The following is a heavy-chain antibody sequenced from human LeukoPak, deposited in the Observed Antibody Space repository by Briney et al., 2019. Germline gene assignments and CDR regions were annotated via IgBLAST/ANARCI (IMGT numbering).Heavy chain of an antibody. V-gene: IGHV3-23*01. CDR1: GFTFSSHV. CDR3: AKREYYYGSGSSYYFDS. D-gene: IGHD3-10*01. Sequence: GGSLRLSCAASGFTFSSHVMSWVRQAPGKGLEWVSTISGGGDSTYYADPVKGRFSISRDNSKNTLYLQMNSLRAEDTAVYYCAKREYYYGSGSSYYFDSWAREPWSPSPQ. J-gene: IGHJ4*02. CDR2: ISGGGDST.